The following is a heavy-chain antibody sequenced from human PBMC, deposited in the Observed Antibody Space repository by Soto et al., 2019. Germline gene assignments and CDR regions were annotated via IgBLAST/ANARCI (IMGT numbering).Heavy chain of an antibody. CDR3: AREFGTMIVVVTGAFDY. CDR1: GFTFSSYS. J-gene: IGHJ4*02. V-gene: IGHV3-21*01. CDR2: ISSSSSYI. D-gene: IGHD3-22*01. Sequence: EVQLVESGGGLVKPGGSLRLSCAASGFTFSSYSMNWIRQAPGKGLEWVSSISSSSSYIYYADSVKGRFTISRDNAKNSLYLQMNSLRAEDTAVYYCAREFGTMIVVVTGAFDYWGQGTLVTVSS.